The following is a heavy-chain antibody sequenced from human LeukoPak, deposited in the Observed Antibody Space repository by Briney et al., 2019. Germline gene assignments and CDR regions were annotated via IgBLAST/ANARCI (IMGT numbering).Heavy chain of an antibody. J-gene: IGHJ6*03. CDR2: ISADNGKT. CDR1: GYTFTSYG. Sequence: ASVKVSCKTSGYTFTSYGISWVRQAPGQGLEWMGWISADNGKTNYAQKLQGRVTMTTDTSTTTAYMELRSLRSDDTAVYYCARRGYPVYYYYMDVWGKGTTVTISS. D-gene: IGHD5-12*01. CDR3: ARRGYPVYYYYMDV. V-gene: IGHV1-18*01.